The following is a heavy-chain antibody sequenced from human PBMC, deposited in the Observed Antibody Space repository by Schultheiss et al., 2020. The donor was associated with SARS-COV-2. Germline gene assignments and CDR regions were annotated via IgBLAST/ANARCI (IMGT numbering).Heavy chain of an antibody. CDR3: VKDRRGSYAFDI. J-gene: IGHJ3*02. Sequence: GGSLRLSCSASGFTFSDYAIHWVRQPPGKGLEYVSAISNNGGGTYIADSVKDRFTVSRDNSKNTVYLQMSSLRAEDTAVYCCVKDRRGSYAFDIWGQGTMVTVSS. V-gene: IGHV3-64D*06. CDR2: ISNNGGGT. D-gene: IGHD5-12*01. CDR1: GFTFSDYA.